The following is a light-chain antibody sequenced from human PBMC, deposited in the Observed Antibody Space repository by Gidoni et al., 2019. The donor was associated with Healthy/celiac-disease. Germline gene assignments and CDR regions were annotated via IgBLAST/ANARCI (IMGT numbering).Light chain of an antibody. CDR3: SSYTSSSTYVV. CDR2: YVG. J-gene: IGLJ2*01. Sequence: QSALPQPASASGSPGQSITISCTGTSSDVGGYNYVSWYQQHPGKAPKLMIYYVGNRPSGVSNRFSGSKSGNTASLTISGLQAEDEADYYCSSYTSSSTYVVFGGGTKLTVL. V-gene: IGLV2-14*03. CDR1: SSDVGGYNY.